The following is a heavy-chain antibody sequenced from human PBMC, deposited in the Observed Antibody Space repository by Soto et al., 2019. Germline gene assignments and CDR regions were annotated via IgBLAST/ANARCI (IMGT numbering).Heavy chain of an antibody. CDR1: GYTFTSYG. V-gene: IGHV1-18*04. CDR2: ISAYNGNT. Sequence: ASVKVSCKASGYTFTSYGISWVRQAPGQGLEWMGWISAYNGNTNYAQKLQGRVTMTTDTSTSTAYMELRSLRSDDTAVYYCARGDYYDFWSGYRKTWFDPWGQGTLVTVSS. D-gene: IGHD3-3*01. J-gene: IGHJ5*02. CDR3: ARGDYYDFWSGYRKTWFDP.